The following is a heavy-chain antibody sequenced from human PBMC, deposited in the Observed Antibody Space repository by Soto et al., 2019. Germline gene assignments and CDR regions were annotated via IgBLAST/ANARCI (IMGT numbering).Heavy chain of an antibody. CDR2: MNPSSGYT. CDR3: ARFVRHQLPTIDY. Sequence: ASVKVSCKASGYTFTNYDINWVRQATGQGLEWMGWMNPSSGYTGYAQKFQGRVTMTWDTSISTAYMELSSLTSADTAVYYCARFVRHQLPTIDYWGQGALVTVSS. J-gene: IGHJ4*02. CDR1: GYTFTNYD. V-gene: IGHV1-8*01. D-gene: IGHD1-26*01.